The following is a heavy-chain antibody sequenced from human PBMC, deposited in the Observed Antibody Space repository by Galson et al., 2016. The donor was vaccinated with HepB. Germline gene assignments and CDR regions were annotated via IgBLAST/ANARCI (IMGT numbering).Heavy chain of an antibody. D-gene: IGHD3-9*01. J-gene: IGHJ4*02. CDR3: AKDRALFDILTGYTDY. Sequence: SLRLSCAASGFSFRSYAVHWVRQAPGKGLEWVSGISGSGGTTYSADSVKGRFTISRDNSKNTLYLQMNSLRAEDTAVYYCAKDRALFDILTGYTDYWGQGTLVTVSS. V-gene: IGHV3-23*01. CDR2: ISGSGGTT. CDR1: GFSFRSYA.